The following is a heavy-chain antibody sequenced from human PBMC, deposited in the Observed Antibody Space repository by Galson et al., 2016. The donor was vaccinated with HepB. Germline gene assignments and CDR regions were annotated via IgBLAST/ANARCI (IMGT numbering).Heavy chain of an antibody. CDR2: VYHTGST. Sequence: SETLSLTCTVSGDSISSNNYYWGWIRHSPGKGLEWIGNVYHTGSTYYNPSLKSRVAISVDTSKNQFSLKLNSLTAADTAVFYCARGVFVGVLSLSFDYWGQGALVTVSS. D-gene: IGHD3-3*01. V-gene: IGHV4-39*01. CDR3: ARGVFVGVLSLSFDY. J-gene: IGHJ4*02. CDR1: GDSISSNNYY.